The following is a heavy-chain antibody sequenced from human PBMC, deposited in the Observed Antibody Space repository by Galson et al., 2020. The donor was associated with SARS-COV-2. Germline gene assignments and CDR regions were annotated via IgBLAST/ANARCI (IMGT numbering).Heavy chain of an antibody. CDR2: IPYDVSNK. D-gene: IGHD3-22*01. Sequence: GGSLRLSCSASGFTFSNCSMHCVRQAPGKGLEWVAFIPYDVSNKYYADSVKGRFTISRDNSKDTLYLQMNSLRAEDTAMYYCAKDRVQGLFFRSAKYDMDVWGQGTTVTVCS. V-gene: IGHV3-30*02. CDR3: AKDRVQGLFFRSAKYDMDV. CDR1: GFTFSNCS. J-gene: IGHJ6*02.